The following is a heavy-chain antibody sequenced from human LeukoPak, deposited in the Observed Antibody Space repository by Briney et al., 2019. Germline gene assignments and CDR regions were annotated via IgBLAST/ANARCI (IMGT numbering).Heavy chain of an antibody. CDR2: IHFSGGT. CDR3: ARAGGRLARSPFDY. Sequence: PSETLSLTCTFSAGSFSSGTFYWDWLRHPPGKGLEWIGSIHFSGGTYYNPSLKSRVTISVDTSKNQFSLKVTSVTAADTAVYYCARAGGRLARSPFDYWGQGTLVTVSS. V-gene: IGHV4-39*01. D-gene: IGHD6-19*01. J-gene: IGHJ4*02. CDR1: AGSFSSGTFY.